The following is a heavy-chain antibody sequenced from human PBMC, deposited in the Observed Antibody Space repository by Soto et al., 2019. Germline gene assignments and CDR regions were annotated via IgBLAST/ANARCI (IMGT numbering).Heavy chain of an antibody. Sequence: QVQLQESGPGLVKPSETVSLTCTVSGGIISSHYWNWIRQPPGKGVEWIGYINYSGSTSYNSALKSRVTISVDTSTNQFSLKLSSVAAADTAVYYCARGAAFRHWGQGSLVTVSS. V-gene: IGHV4-59*11. J-gene: IGHJ4*02. CDR3: ARGAAFRH. CDR1: GGIISSHY. D-gene: IGHD2-21*01. CDR2: INYSGST.